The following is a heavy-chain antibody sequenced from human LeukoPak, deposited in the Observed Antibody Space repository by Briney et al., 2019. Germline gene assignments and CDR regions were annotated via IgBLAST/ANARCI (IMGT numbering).Heavy chain of an antibody. CDR2: IRYDGSNK. CDR3: AKSRRAFISSGPIQH. Sequence: GGSLRLSCSVSGFTFNSYGMHWVRQAPGKGLEWVAFIRYDGSNKYYADSVKGRFTISRDNSKNTLYLQMNSLRAEDTAVYYCAKSRRAFISSGPIQHWGQGTLVTVSS. J-gene: IGHJ1*01. V-gene: IGHV3-30*02. CDR1: GFTFNSYG. D-gene: IGHD6-25*01.